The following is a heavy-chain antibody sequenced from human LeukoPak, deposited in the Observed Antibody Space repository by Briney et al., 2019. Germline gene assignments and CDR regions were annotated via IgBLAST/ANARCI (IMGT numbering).Heavy chain of an antibody. CDR1: GGSFSGYY. D-gene: IGHD2-21*02. CDR2: INHSEST. CDR3: ARRVSSPCGMVTAFWNY. V-gene: IGHV4-34*01. Sequence: SETLSLTCAVYGGSFSGYYWSWLRQPPGKGLEWIGEINHSESTNYNPSLKSRITISVDTSKNQFSLKLTSLTAADTAVYYCARRVSSPCGMVTAFWNYWGQGTLVTVFS. J-gene: IGHJ4*02.